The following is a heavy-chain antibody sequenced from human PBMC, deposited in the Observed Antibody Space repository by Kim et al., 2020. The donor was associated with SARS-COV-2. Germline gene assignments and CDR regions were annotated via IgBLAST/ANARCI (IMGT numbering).Heavy chain of an antibody. D-gene: IGHD3-9*01. CDR1: GCSISSYY. CDR2: IYYSGST. Sequence: SETLSLTCTVSGCSISSYYWSWIRQPPGKGLEWIGYIYYSGSTNYNPSLKSRVTISVDTSKNQFSLKLSSVTAADTAVYYCARGGDYYDILTGYYQYWYFDLWGRGTLVTVSS. CDR3: ARGGDYYDILTGYYQYWYFDL. V-gene: IGHV4-59*13. J-gene: IGHJ2*01.